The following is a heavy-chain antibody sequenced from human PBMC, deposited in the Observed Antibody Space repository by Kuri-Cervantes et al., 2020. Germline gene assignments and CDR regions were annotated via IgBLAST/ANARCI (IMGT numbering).Heavy chain of an antibody. CDR1: GFTFSSYG. J-gene: IGHJ4*02. D-gene: IGHD3-10*01. Sequence: GESLKISCAASGFTFSSYGMHWVRQAPGKGLEWVAVISYDGSNKYYADSVKGRFTISRDNSKNTLYLQLSSPKADDTAIYYCARKIWSYGAVDYWGQGALVTVSS. V-gene: IGHV3-30*03. CDR2: ISYDGSNK. CDR3: ARKIWSYGAVDY.